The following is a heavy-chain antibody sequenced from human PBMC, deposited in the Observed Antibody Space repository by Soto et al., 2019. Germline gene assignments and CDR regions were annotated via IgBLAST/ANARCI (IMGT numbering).Heavy chain of an antibody. CDR3: ARDLWGYCGTDCYPLDV. CDR1: GGSISSYY. V-gene: IGHV4-59*01. D-gene: IGHD2-21*02. CDR2: FYYSGST. Sequence: SETLSLTCTVSGGSISSYYWSWIRQPPGKGLEWIGCFYYSGSTNYNPSLKSRVTISVDTSKNQFSLKLNSVTAADTAVYYCARDLWGYCGTDCYPLDVWGQGTTVTVSS. J-gene: IGHJ6*02.